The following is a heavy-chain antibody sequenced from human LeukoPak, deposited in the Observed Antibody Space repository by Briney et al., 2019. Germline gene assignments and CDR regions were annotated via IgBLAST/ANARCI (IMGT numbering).Heavy chain of an antibody. D-gene: IGHD3-10*01. Sequence: GGSLRLSCAASGFTFSDYYMSWIRQASGRGLEWVSYISSSGSTIYYADSVKGRFTISRDNAKNSLYLQMNSLRAEDTAVYYCARWGVRGVIIHWGQGTLVTVSS. CDR1: GFTFSDYY. V-gene: IGHV3-11*01. CDR2: ISSSGSTI. J-gene: IGHJ4*02. CDR3: ARWGVRGVIIH.